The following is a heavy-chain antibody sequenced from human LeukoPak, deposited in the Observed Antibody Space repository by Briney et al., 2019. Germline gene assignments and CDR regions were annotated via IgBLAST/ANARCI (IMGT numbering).Heavy chain of an antibody. J-gene: IGHJ6*03. V-gene: IGHV1-2*02. CDR3: ARDAEGQDCTSPSCSFMDV. Sequence: ASVKVSCKTSGYTFTDSYIHWVRQAPGQGLEWMGWINPNSGGTNSAQKFQGRVTMTRDTSISTAYMELNSLTSDDTAVYFCARDAEGQDCTSPSCSFMDVWGKGTKVTVSS. D-gene: IGHD2-2*01. CDR1: GYTFTDSY. CDR2: INPNSGGT.